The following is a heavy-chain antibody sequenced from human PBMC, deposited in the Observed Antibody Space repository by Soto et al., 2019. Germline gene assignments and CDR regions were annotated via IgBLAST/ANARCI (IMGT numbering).Heavy chain of an antibody. CDR2: ISYNGRT. Sequence: SETLSLTCTVSGGSISSGGYYWRWIRQHPEKGLELIGYISYNGRTYSNPSLRSRVTISADTSKNQFSLKLSSVTAADTAVYYCARDVLYGGNEYYCDYWGQGTLVTVSS. J-gene: IGHJ4*02. CDR1: GGSISSGGYY. V-gene: IGHV4-31*03. D-gene: IGHD4-17*01. CDR3: ARDVLYGGNEYYCDY.